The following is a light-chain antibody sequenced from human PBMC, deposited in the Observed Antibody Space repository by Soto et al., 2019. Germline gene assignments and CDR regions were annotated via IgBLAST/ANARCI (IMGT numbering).Light chain of an antibody. V-gene: IGKV1-5*01. CDR1: QSISSW. J-gene: IGKJ4*01. Sequence: DIQMTQSPSTLSASVGDRVTITCRASQSISSWLAWYQQKPGKAPKLLIYDASSLESGVPSRFSGSGSGTEFPLTISSLQPDNFATYYCKQYNSYSGAFGGGTEV. CDR3: KQYNSYSGA. CDR2: DAS.